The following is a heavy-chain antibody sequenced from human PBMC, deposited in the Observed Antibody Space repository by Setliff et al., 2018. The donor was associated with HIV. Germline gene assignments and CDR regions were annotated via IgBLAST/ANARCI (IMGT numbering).Heavy chain of an antibody. CDR2: IYYIGTT. CDR3: ARLASTRDWYFDL. V-gene: IGHV4-39*02. CDR1: GGSISNSNYY. Sequence: SETLSLTCTVSGGSISNSNYYWGWIRQPPGKGLEWVGSIYYIGTTYYNPSIKSRVTISIDTSKNDFSLKLTSLTAADTAMYYCARLASTRDWYFDLLGRGTLVTVSS. J-gene: IGHJ2*01.